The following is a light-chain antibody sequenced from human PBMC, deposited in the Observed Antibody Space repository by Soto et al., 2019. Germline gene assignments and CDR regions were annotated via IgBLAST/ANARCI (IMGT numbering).Light chain of an antibody. CDR1: ISDVGSYNY. J-gene: IGLJ1*01. CDR2: DVS. V-gene: IGLV2-14*03. Sequence: QSVLTQPASVSGSPGQSITISCTGTISDVGSYNYVSWYQQYPGKATKLMIYDVSTRPSGVSDRFSGSKSGNTASLTTSGLRAEDEADYYCGSYTTSSNYVFGTGTKVTVL. CDR3: GSYTTSSNYV.